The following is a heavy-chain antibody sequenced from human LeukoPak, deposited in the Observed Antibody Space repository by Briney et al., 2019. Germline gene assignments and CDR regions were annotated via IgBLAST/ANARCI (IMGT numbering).Heavy chain of an antibody. CDR1: GFTFSSYA. Sequence: GGSLRLSCAASGFTFSSYAMSWVRQAPGKGLEWVANIKQDGSEKYYVDSVKGRSTISRDNAKNSLYLQMNSLRAEDTAVYYCARVDYYYGMDVWGQGTTVTVSS. J-gene: IGHJ6*02. CDR3: ARVDYYYGMDV. CDR2: IKQDGSEK. V-gene: IGHV3-7*01.